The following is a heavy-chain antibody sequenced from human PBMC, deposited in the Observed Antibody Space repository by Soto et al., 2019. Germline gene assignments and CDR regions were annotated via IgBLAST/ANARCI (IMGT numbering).Heavy chain of an antibody. Sequence: EVHLVESGGGWVQTGGALRLSCAIFESTVGRDWMNWVRQAPGKGLEWVAHINQDGSEKYYVDSVKGRFTISRDNAKKSLYLQMNSLRPADTAMYYCSGGVGDAFWGQGTLVTVSS. CDR1: ESTVGRDW. CDR2: INQDGSEK. D-gene: IGHD1-26*01. J-gene: IGHJ4*02. V-gene: IGHV3-7*04. CDR3: SGGVGDAF.